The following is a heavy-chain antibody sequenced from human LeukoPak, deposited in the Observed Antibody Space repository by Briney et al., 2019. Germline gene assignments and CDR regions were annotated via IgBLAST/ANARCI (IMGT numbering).Heavy chain of an antibody. D-gene: IGHD3-9*01. CDR3: ARGRPYYDILTGYYTFDY. V-gene: IGHV4-34*01. CDR1: GFTVSSNY. J-gene: IGHJ4*02. Sequence: GSLRLSCAASGFTVSSNYMSWVRQPPGKGLEWIGEINHSGSTNYNPSLKSRVTISVDTSKNQFSLKLSSVTAADTAVYYCARGRPYYDILTGYYTFDYWGQGTLVTVSS. CDR2: INHSGST.